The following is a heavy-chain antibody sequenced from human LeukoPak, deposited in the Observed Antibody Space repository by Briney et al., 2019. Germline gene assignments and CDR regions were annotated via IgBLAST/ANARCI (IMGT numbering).Heavy chain of an antibody. J-gene: IGHJ4*02. CDR3: AKRGVVIRVILVGFHKEAYYFDS. D-gene: IGHD3-22*01. CDR2: ISDSGGRK. V-gene: IGHV3-23*01. CDR1: GITLSNYG. Sequence: PGGSLRLSCTVSGITLSNYGMSWVRQASGKGLEWVAGISDSGGRKNYADSVKGRFTISRDNPKNTLHLQMNSLRAEDTAVYFCAKRGVVIRVILVGFHKEAYYFDSWGQGALVTVSS.